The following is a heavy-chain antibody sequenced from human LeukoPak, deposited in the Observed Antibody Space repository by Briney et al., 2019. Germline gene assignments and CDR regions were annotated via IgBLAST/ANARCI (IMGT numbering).Heavy chain of an antibody. Sequence: SETLSLTCTVSGGSISGYYWSWIRQSPGKGLEWIGYIFQSGSDTYNPSLKSRVTISVGTSKNQFSLKLSSVTAADTAVYYCARMGLYDYVWGSYRHFDYWGQGTLVTVPS. D-gene: IGHD3-16*02. CDR2: IFQSGSD. CDR3: ARMGLYDYVWGSYRHFDY. CDR1: GGSISGYY. V-gene: IGHV4-59*01. J-gene: IGHJ4*02.